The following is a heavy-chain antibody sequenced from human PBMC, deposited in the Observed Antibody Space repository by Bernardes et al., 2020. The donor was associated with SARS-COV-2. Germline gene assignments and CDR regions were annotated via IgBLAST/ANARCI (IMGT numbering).Heavy chain of an antibody. CDR2: ISSTSDTI. J-gene: IGHJ6*03. V-gene: IGHV3-48*04. CDR3: AGDYYYMDV. CDR1: GFTFSSYA. Sequence: SLRLSCVVSGFTFSSYAMNWVRQAPGKGLEWVSYISSTSDTIYYADSVKGRFTISRDNAKNSLFLQVNSLRAEDTAVYYCAGDYYYMDVWGKGTTVTVSS.